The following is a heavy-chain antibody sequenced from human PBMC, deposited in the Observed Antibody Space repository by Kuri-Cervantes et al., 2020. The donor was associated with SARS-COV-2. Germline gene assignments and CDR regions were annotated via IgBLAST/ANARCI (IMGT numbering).Heavy chain of an antibody. CDR1: GFTVSSNY. CDR2: IYSGGST. Sequence: GGSLRLSCAASGFTVSSNYMSWVRQAPGKGLEWVSVIYSGGSTYYADSVKGRFTISRDNSKNTLYLQMNSLRAEDTAVYYYARDSPTWIHTFDYWGQGTLVTVSS. D-gene: IGHD5-18*01. CDR3: ARDSPTWIHTFDY. V-gene: IGHV3-66*02. J-gene: IGHJ4*02.